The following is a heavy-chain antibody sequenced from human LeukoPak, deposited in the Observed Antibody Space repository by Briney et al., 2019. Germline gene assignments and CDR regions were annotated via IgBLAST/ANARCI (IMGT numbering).Heavy chain of an antibody. D-gene: IGHD3-22*01. CDR2: INPNSGAT. CDR3: ARALRYDDSSGYYAY. V-gene: IGHV1-2*02. J-gene: IGHJ4*02. CDR1: GYTFSGYY. Sequence: ASVKVSCKASGYTFSGYYMHWARQAPGQGLEWMGWINPNSGATNYAQTLQGRVTMTRDTSISMVYMELSRLRTDDTAVYYCARALRYDDSSGYYAYWGQGTLVTVSS.